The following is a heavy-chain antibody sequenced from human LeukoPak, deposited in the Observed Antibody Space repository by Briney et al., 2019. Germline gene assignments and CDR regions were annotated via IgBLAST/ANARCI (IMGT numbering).Heavy chain of an antibody. V-gene: IGHV3-33*01. CDR1: GFTFRNYG. CDR2: IYYDGSNQ. D-gene: IGHD3-22*01. CDR3: AREWDYYDSSGYDTVLDY. J-gene: IGHJ4*02. Sequence: LPGGSLRLSCAASGFTFRNYGMHWVRQAPGKGLEWVAAIYYDGSNQFCADSVKGRFTVSRDNAKNSLYLQMNSLRAEDTAVYYCAREWDYYDSSGYDTVLDYWGQGTLVTVSS.